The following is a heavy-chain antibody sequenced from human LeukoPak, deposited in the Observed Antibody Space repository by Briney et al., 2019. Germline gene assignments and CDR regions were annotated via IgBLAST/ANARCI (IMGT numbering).Heavy chain of an antibody. CDR1: GFTVSGHP. J-gene: IGHJ4*02. V-gene: IGHV3-53*01. D-gene: IGHD6-13*01. CDR2: IYRGGNT. CDR3: ARSLPYGTTWYGRSDF. Sequence: GGSLRLSCAASGFTVSGHPMSWVRQAPGKGLEWVSVIYRGGNTYYADSVKGRFTISRDNAKNSLYLQMNSLRAEDTAIYYCARSLPYGTTWYGRSDFWGQGTLVTVSS.